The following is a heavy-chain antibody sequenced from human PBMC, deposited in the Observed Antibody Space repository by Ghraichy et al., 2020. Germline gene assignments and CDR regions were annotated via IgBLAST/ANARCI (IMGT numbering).Heavy chain of an antibody. CDR1: GFTFSSYA. Sequence: GGSLRLSCAASGFTFSSYAMSWVRQAPGKGLEWVSAISGSGGSTYYADSVKGRFTISRDNSKNTLYLQMNSLRAEDTAVYYCAKDSRLSYDILTGYYGGYYFDYWGQGTLVTVSS. V-gene: IGHV3-23*01. CDR2: ISGSGGST. CDR3: AKDSRLSYDILTGYYGGYYFDY. J-gene: IGHJ4*02. D-gene: IGHD3-9*01.